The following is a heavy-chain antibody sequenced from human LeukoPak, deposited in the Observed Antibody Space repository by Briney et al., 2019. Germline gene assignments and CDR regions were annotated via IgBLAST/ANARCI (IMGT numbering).Heavy chain of an antibody. CDR1: GASISSSTYY. CDR3: ARVINCSGGSCYYYYMDV. Sequence: SETLSLTCTASGASISSSTYYWGWIRQPPGKGLEWIGSIYHSGSSYYNPSLKSRVTISVETSKNQFSLRLSSVTAADTAVYYCARVINCSGGSCYYYYMDVWGKGTTVTVSS. J-gene: IGHJ6*03. CDR2: IYHSGSS. D-gene: IGHD2-15*01. V-gene: IGHV4-39*07.